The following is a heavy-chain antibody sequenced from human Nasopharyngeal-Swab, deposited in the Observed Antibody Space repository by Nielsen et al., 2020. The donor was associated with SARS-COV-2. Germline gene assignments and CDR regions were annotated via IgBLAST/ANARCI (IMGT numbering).Heavy chain of an antibody. CDR3: ARVSGLLWFGELLGDDY. V-gene: IGHV4-31*03. D-gene: IGHD3-10*01. CDR2: IYYSGST. CDR1: GGSISSGGYY. J-gene: IGHJ4*02. Sequence: SETLSLTCTVSGGSISSGGYYWSWIRQHPGKGLEWIGYIYYSGSTYYNPSLKSRVTISVDTSKNQFSLKLSSVTAADTAVYYCARVSGLLWFGELLGDDYWGQGTLVTVSS.